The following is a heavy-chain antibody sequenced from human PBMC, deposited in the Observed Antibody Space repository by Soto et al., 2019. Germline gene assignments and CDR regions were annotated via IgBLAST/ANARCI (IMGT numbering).Heavy chain of an antibody. J-gene: IGHJ4*02. CDR3: AKSYNWNDVNFDY. V-gene: IGHV3-23*01. CDR2: ISGSGGST. CDR1: GFTFSSYA. Sequence: GGSLRLSCAASGFTFSSYAMSWVRQAPGKGLEWVSAISGSGGSTYYADSVKGRFTISRDNSKNTLYLQMNSLRAEDTALYYCAKSYNWNDVNFDYWGQGTLVTVSS. D-gene: IGHD1-20*01.